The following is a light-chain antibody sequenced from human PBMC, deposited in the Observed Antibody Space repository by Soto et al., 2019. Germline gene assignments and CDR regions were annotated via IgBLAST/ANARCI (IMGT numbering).Light chain of an antibody. CDR2: AAS. Sequence: DLPMTQSPPSLSASVGDRVTISCRASQNINIHLNWYQQKPGKAPNLLIFAASNLQSGVPPRFSGGGSGTDFTLTISSLQPDDFATYYCQQTDSFTYTFGQGTKVEIK. CDR3: QQTDSFTYT. V-gene: IGKV1-39*01. CDR1: QNINIH. J-gene: IGKJ2*01.